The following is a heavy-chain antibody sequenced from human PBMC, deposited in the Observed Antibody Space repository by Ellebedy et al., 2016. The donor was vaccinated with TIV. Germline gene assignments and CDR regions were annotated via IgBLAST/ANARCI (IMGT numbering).Heavy chain of an antibody. V-gene: IGHV4-59*01. D-gene: IGHD6-6*01. J-gene: IGHJ4*02. CDR3: ARGDQYTNFDY. CDR1: GGSISSYY. CDR2: IDYSGST. Sequence: MPSETLSLTCTVSGGSISSYYWSWIRQPPGKGLEWIGYIDYSGSTNYNPSLKSRVTISVDTSKNQFSLKLSSVTAADTAVYYCARGDQYTNFDYWGQGTLVTVSS.